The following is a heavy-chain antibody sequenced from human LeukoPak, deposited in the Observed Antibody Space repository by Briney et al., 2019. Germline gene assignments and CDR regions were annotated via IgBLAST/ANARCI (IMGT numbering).Heavy chain of an antibody. V-gene: IGHV1-8*01. D-gene: IGHD3-3*01. CDR3: ASGITIFGVVIIE. Sequence: ASVKVSCKASGYTFTSYDINWVRQATGRGLEWMGWMNPNSGNTGYAQKFQGRVTMTRNTSISTAYMELSSLRSEDTAVYYCASGITIFGVVIIEWGQGTLVTVSS. CDR2: MNPNSGNT. CDR1: GYTFTSYD. J-gene: IGHJ4*02.